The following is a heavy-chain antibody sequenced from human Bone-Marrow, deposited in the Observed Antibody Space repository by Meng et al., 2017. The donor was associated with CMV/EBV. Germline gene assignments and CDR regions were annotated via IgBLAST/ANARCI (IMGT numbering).Heavy chain of an antibody. CDR1: GYTLTELS. D-gene: IGHD2-2*02. V-gene: IGHV1-24*01. Sequence: ASVKVSCKVSGYTLTELSMHWVRQAPGKGLEWMGGFDPEDGETIYAQKFQGRVTMTEDTSTDTAYMELSSLRSEDTAVYYCARQAGAIVVVPAAIAPYDAFDIWGQGTIVTVSS. J-gene: IGHJ3*02. CDR2: FDPEDGET. CDR3: ARQAGAIVVVPAAIAPYDAFDI.